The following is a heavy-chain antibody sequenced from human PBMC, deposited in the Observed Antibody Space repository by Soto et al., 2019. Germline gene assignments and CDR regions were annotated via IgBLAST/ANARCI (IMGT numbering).Heavy chain of an antibody. D-gene: IGHD3-16*02. Sequence: QVQLVQSGAEVKKPGASVKVSCKASGYTFSSYGISWVRQGPGQGLEWMGWISAYNGNTNYAQKFQGRVTMTTDTSTSTAYMELRSLKSDDTAVFYCARDRGAYYDYIWGTYHPWGQGTLVTVSS. V-gene: IGHV1-18*01. CDR2: ISAYNGNT. CDR3: ARDRGAYYDYIWGTYHP. CDR1: GYTFSSYG. J-gene: IGHJ5*02.